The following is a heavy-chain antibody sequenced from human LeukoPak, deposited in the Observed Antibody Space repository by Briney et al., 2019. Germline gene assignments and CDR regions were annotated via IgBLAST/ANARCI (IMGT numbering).Heavy chain of an antibody. V-gene: IGHV3-43D*03. CDR2: ISWDGGST. CDR1: GFTFDDYA. D-gene: IGHD2-15*01. J-gene: IGHJ4*02. Sequence: GGSLRLSCAASGFTFDDYAMHWVRQAPGKGLEWVSLISWDGGSTYYADSVKGRFTISRDNSKNSLYLQMNSLRAEDTALYYCARAVGGYFDYWGQGTLVTVSS. CDR3: ARAVGGYFDY.